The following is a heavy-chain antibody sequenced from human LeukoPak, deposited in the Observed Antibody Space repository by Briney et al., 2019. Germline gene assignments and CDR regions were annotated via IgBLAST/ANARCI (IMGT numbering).Heavy chain of an antibody. D-gene: IGHD1-26*01. V-gene: IGHV4-59*01. CDR2: IYYSGST. CDR1: GGSISSYY. CDR3: ARELVGATRGYFDY. Sequence: PSETLSLTCTVSGGSISSYYWSWIRQPPGKGLEWIGYIYYSGSTNYNPSLKSRVTISVDRSKNQFSLKLSSVTAADTAVYYCARELVGATRGYFDYWGQGTLVTVSS. J-gene: IGHJ4*02.